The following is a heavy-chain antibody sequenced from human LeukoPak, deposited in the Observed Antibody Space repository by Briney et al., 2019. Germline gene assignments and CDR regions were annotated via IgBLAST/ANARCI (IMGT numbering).Heavy chain of an antibody. D-gene: IGHD2-2*01. CDR3: ASGQLRRCSSTSCYFSPRYYYYYMDV. V-gene: IGHV4-34*01. J-gene: IGHJ6*03. CDR2: INHSGST. CDR1: GGSFSGYY. Sequence: PSETLSLTCAVYGGSFSGYYWSWLRQPPGKGLEWIGEINHSGSTNYNPSLKSRVTISVDTSKNQFSLKLSSVTAADTAVYYCASGQLRRCSSTSCYFSPRYYYYYMDVWGKGTTVTVSS.